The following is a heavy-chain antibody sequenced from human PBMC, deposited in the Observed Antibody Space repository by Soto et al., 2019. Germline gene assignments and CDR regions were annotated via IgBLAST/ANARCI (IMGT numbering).Heavy chain of an antibody. Sequence: GGSLRLSCSASGFTFSSYAMHWVRQAPGKGLEYVSAISSNGGSTYYADSVKGRFTISRDNSKNTLYLQMSSLRAEDTAVYYCVSPYCSSTSCYGVAMDVWGQGTTVTVSS. CDR1: GFTFSSYA. V-gene: IGHV3-64D*06. CDR2: ISSNGGST. CDR3: VSPYCSSTSCYGVAMDV. D-gene: IGHD2-2*01. J-gene: IGHJ6*02.